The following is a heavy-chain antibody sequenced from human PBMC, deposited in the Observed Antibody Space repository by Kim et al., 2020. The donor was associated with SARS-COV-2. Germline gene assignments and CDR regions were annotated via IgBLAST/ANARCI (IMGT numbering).Heavy chain of an antibody. CDR1: GGSFSGYY. CDR2: INHSGSP. V-gene: IGHV4-34*01. CDR3: ARGRGGAARPLKAHPKNN. D-gene: IGHD6-6*01. J-gene: IGHJ5*01. Sequence: SETLSLTCAVYGGSFSGYYWSWIRQPPGKGLEWIGEINHSGSPNYNPSLKSRVTISVDTSKNQFSLKLSSVTAADTAVYYCARGRGGAARPLKAHPKNN.